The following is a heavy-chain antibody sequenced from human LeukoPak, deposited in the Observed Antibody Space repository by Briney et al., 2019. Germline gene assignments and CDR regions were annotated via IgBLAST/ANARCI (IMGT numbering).Heavy chain of an antibody. CDR2: IYHSGST. Sequence: SETLSLTCTVSGYSISSGYYWGWIRQPPGKGLEWIGSIYHSGSTYYNPSLKSRVTISVDTSKNQFSLKLSSVTAADTAVYYCARVRAQLWLLGNNYFDYWGQGTLVTVSS. J-gene: IGHJ4*02. CDR1: GYSISSGYY. D-gene: IGHD5-18*01. V-gene: IGHV4-38-2*02. CDR3: ARVRAQLWLLGNNYFDY.